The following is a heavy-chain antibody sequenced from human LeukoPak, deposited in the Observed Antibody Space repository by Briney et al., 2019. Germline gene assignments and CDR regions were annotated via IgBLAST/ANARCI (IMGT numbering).Heavy chain of an antibody. Sequence: SVKVSCKASGDAFNSHTINWVRQAPGQGLEWVGSIIPSFGIPSYAQKFRGRATISADTSTTTTYMDLTSLRSEDTAVYYCARDFWGTMVRGASMDVWGQGTTVTVSS. D-gene: IGHD3-10*01. J-gene: IGHJ6*02. CDR1: GDAFNSHT. CDR3: ARDFWGTMVRGASMDV. V-gene: IGHV1-69*10. CDR2: IIPSFGIP.